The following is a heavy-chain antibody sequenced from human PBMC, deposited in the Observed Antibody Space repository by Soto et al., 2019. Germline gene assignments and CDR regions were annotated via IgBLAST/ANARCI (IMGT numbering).Heavy chain of an antibody. CDR3: ASFLAGRYNWNRDY. J-gene: IGHJ4*02. CDR1: GGSFSGDY. D-gene: IGHD1-20*01. CDR2: INHSGST. Sequence: VQLQQWGAGLLKTSETLPLTSAVYGGSFSGDYCCWMRQPPRKGREWIGEINHSGSTNYNPSLKSRVTISVDTSKNQFSLKLSSVTAADTAVYYCASFLAGRYNWNRDYWGQGTLVTVSS. V-gene: IGHV4-34*01.